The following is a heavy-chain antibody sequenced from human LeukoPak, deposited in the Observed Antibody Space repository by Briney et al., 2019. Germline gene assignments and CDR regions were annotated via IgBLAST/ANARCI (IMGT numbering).Heavy chain of an antibody. J-gene: IGHJ4*02. CDR3: ARPTGVVVAGTGFDY. Sequence: GESRKISCTGSGYSFTSYWIGWVRQMPGKGLEWMGIIYPGDSDTRYSPSFQGQVTISADKSISTAYLQWSSLKASDTAMYYCARPTGVVVAGTGFDYWGQRVIVTVSS. CDR2: IYPGDSDT. CDR1: GYSFTSYW. D-gene: IGHD6-19*01. V-gene: IGHV5-51*01.